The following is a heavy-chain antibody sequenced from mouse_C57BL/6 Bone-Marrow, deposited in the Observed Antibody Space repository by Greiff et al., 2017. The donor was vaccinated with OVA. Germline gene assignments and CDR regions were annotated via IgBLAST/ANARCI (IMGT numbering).Heavy chain of an antibody. CDR2: INPYNGGT. CDR1: GYTFTDYY. CDR3: ARAYYSNYVFAY. D-gene: IGHD2-5*01. V-gene: IGHV1-19*01. Sequence: VQLQQPGPVLVKPGASVKMSCKASGYTFTDYYMNWVKQSHGKSLEWIGVINPYNGGTSYNQKFKGKATLTVDKSSSTAYMELNSLTSEDSAVYYCARAYYSNYVFAYWGQGTLVTVSA. J-gene: IGHJ3*01.